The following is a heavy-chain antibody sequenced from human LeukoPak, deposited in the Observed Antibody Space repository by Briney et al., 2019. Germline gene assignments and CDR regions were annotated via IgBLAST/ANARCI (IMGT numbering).Heavy chain of an antibody. CDR3: AKDRHPFSTSSDY. J-gene: IGHJ4*02. V-gene: IGHV3-23*01. D-gene: IGHD6-6*01. Sequence: GGSLRLSCAASGFTFSNYAMSWVRQAPGKGLEWVSAISASGNGTYYADSVAGRFTVSRDNSKNTLYLQMSSLRAEDTAVYYCAKDRHPFSTSSDYWGQGALVTVSS. CDR2: ISASGNGT. CDR1: GFTFSNYA.